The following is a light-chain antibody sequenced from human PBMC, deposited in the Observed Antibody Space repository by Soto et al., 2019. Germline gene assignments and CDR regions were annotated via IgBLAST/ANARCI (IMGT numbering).Light chain of an antibody. V-gene: IGKV3-11*01. CDR3: QQRSNWPPVT. J-gene: IGKJ4*01. Sequence: EIVLTQSPATLSLSPGQRATLSYRASQSVTPYLAWYPQKPGQAPRLLTNDASNRATGIPASFSGSRSGTDFTLTISGLEPEDFAVYYCQQRSNWPPVTFGGGTKVEIK. CDR1: QSVTPY. CDR2: DAS.